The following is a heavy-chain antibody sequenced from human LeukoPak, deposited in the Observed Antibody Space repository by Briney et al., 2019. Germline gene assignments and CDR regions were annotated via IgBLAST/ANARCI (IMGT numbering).Heavy chain of an antibody. V-gene: IGHV1-2*02. CDR2: INPNSGGT. Sequence: ASVKVSCKASGYTFTSYGISWVRQAPGQGLEWMGWINPNSGGTNYAQKFQGRVTMTRDTSISTAYMELSRLRSDDTAVYYCARVSGVVTANWYYYYYMDVWGKGTTVTVSS. CDR1: GYTFTSYG. CDR3: ARVSGVVTANWYYYYYMDV. D-gene: IGHD2-21*02. J-gene: IGHJ6*03.